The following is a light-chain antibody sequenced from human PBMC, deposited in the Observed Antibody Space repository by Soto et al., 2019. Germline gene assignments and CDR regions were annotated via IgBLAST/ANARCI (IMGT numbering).Light chain of an antibody. CDR3: QQYNNWPPYT. CDR1: QSVGSD. V-gene: IGKV3-15*01. Sequence: EVVMAQSPVTLSASPGEGAALFCRASQSVGSDLAWYQERPGQAPRLLIYGASSRAPGIPARFSGSGFGTEFTLTISSLQSEDFAVYYCQQYNNWPPYTFGQGTKLEIK. CDR2: GAS. J-gene: IGKJ2*01.